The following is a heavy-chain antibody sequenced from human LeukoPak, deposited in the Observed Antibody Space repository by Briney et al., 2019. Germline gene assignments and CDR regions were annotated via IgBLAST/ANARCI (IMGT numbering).Heavy chain of an antibody. Sequence: GGSLRLSCAASGFTFSSYGMHWVRQAPGKGLEWVAVISYDGSNKYYADSVKGRFTISRDNSKNTLHLQMNGLRAEDTAVYYCAKGREHSSSWSYYFDYWGQGTLVTVSS. CDR2: ISYDGSNK. CDR1: GFTFSSYG. CDR3: AKGREHSSSWSYYFDY. J-gene: IGHJ4*02. D-gene: IGHD6-13*01. V-gene: IGHV3-30*18.